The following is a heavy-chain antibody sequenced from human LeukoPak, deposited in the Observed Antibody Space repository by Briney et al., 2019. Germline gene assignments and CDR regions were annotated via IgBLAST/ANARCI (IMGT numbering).Heavy chain of an antibody. CDR2: IYTTGST. V-gene: IGHV4-4*07. CDR3: ARGAYFYGSGINWFDP. CDR1: GGSISSYY. J-gene: IGHJ5*02. Sequence: SETLSLTCTVSGGSISSYYWTWIRQPAGKGLEWIGRIYTTGSTNYNPSLKSRVTMSVDTSENQFSLKLSSVTAADTAVYYCARGAYFYGSGINWFDPWGQGTLVTVSS. D-gene: IGHD3-10*01.